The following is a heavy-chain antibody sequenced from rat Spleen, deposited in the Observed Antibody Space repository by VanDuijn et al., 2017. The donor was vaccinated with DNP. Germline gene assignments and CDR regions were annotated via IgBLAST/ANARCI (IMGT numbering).Heavy chain of an antibody. Sequence: EVQLVESGGDLVQPGRSLKLSCVASGFTFSYYWMAWVRLAPKKGLEWVAIISHSDGITYYPDSVKGRFTISRDNSQSSLYLQMDSLRSEDTATYYCARQGPWGHGVMVTVSS. V-gene: IGHV5-25*01. CDR1: GFTFSYYW. CDR2: ISHSDGIT. CDR3: ARQGP. J-gene: IGHJ2*01.